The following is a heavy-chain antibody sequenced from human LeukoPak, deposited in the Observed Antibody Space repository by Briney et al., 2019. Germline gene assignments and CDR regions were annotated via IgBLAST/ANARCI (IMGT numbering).Heavy chain of an antibody. CDR3: TRDPRGSYGPDAFDI. CDR1: GFTFGDYA. CDR2: IRSKAYGGTT. J-gene: IGHJ3*02. Sequence: PGGSLRLSCTASGFTFGDYAMSWVRQAPGKGLEWVGFIRSKAYGGTTEYAASVKGRFMISRDDSKSIAYLQMNSLKTEDTAVCYCTRDPRGSYGPDAFDIWGQGTMVTVSS. D-gene: IGHD1-26*01. V-gene: IGHV3-49*04.